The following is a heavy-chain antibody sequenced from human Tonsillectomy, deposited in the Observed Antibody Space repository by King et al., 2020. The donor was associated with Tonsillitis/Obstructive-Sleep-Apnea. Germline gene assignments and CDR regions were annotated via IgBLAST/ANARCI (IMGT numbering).Heavy chain of an antibody. CDR3: AQIRIFGVVMVRDGGFDP. J-gene: IGHJ5*02. Sequence: ITLKESGPTLVKPTQTLTLTCTFSGFSLNTSGVGVGWIRQPPGKALEWLALIYWYDDKRYSSSLKSRLTITKDTSKNQVVLTMTNMDPVDTATSYCAQIRIFGVVMVRDGGFDPWGQGTLVTVSS. V-gene: IGHV2-5*01. CDR2: IYWYDDK. D-gene: IGHD3-3*01. CDR1: GFSLNTSGVG.